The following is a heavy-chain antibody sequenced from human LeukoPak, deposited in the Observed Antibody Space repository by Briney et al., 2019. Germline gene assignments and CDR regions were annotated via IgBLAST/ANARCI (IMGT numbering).Heavy chain of an antibody. CDR3: ARTDDEYSSYDAFDI. Sequence: ASVKVSCKASGGTFSSYAISWVRQAPGQGLEWMGGIIPISGTANYAQKFQGRVTITADESTSTAYMELSSLRSEDTAVYYCARTDDEYSSYDAFDIWGQGTMVTVSS. V-gene: IGHV1-69*13. CDR1: GGTFSSYA. D-gene: IGHD6-6*01. CDR2: IIPISGTA. J-gene: IGHJ3*02.